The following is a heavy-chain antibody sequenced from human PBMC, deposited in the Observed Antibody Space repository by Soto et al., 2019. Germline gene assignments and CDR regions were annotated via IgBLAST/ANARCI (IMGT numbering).Heavy chain of an antibody. CDR3: SRDGYGAPVYYGMDV. Sequence: SVKVSCKASGYTFTGYYMHWVRQAPGQGLEWMGWINPNSGGTSYAQKFQGWVTMTRDTSISTAYMELSRLRSDDTAVYYCSRDGYGAPVYYGMDVWGQGSTVTVSS. CDR2: INPNSGGT. V-gene: IGHV1-2*04. CDR1: GYTFTGYY. D-gene: IGHD4-17*01. J-gene: IGHJ6*02.